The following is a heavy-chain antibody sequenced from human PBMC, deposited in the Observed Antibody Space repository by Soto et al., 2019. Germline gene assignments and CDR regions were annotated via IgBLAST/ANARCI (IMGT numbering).Heavy chain of an antibody. CDR3: AKIPTTVTTTAPFDS. Sequence: EVQLLESGGGLVQPGGSLRLSCAASGFTFSTYAMSWVRQAPGKGLEWVSTISGSGGSTYYADSVKGRFTISRDNSKNTLYLQMNSLRAEDTAVYYCAKIPTTVTTTAPFDSWGQGTLVTVSS. V-gene: IGHV3-23*01. CDR1: GFTFSTYA. D-gene: IGHD4-17*01. J-gene: IGHJ4*02. CDR2: ISGSGGST.